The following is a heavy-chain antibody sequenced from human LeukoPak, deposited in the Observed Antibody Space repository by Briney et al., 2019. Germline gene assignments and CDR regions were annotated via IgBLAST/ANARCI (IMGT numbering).Heavy chain of an antibody. J-gene: IGHJ4*02. Sequence: GGSLRLSCAASRFSLSSYAMSWVRQAPGKGLEWVSAISGSGGSTYYADSVKGRFTISRDNSKNTLYLQMNSLRAEDTAVYYCENSVYIAVAGYWGQGTLVTVSS. CDR1: RFSLSSYA. V-gene: IGHV3-23*01. D-gene: IGHD6-19*01. CDR2: ISGSGGST. CDR3: ENSVYIAVAGY.